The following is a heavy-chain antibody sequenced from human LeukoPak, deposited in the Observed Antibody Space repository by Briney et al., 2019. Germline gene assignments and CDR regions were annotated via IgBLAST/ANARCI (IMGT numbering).Heavy chain of an antibody. J-gene: IGHJ4*02. V-gene: IGHV3-64D*06. CDR1: IFTLSSYG. D-gene: IGHD3-3*01. Sequence: GGSLRLSCSASIFTLSSYGMHSVRQAPGKGLEYVSAISSDGGSTYYAVSVNGRFTISRDNSKNTLYLQVKSLRAEDTAVYYCVPLYHGGVAYWGQGTLVTVSS. CDR3: VPLYHGGVAY. CDR2: ISSDGGST.